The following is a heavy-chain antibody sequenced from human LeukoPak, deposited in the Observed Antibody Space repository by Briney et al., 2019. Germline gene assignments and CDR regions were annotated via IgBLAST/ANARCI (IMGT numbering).Heavy chain of an antibody. CDR1: GGTFSSYA. J-gene: IGHJ6*03. Sequence: SVKVSCKASGGTFSSYAISWLRQAPGQGLEWMGGIIPIFGTANYAQKFQGRVTITTDESTSTAYMELSSLRSEDTAVYYCASLSRFSGSYQFNYYYMDVWGKGTTVTVSS. CDR3: ASLSRFSGSYQFNYYYMDV. D-gene: IGHD1-26*01. CDR2: IIPIFGTA. V-gene: IGHV1-69*05.